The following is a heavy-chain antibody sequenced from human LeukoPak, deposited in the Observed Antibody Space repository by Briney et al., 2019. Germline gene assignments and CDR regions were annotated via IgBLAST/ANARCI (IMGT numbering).Heavy chain of an antibody. CDR2: IDRSGNT. D-gene: IGHD3-10*01. J-gene: IGHJ6*03. CDR3: ARMDDYFGSGNYYNVINYYYMDV. Sequence: KPSETLSLTCAVSGYSLSSGYYWGWIRQSPGKGLEWIGRIDRSGNTYYNPPLKSRVAISVDTSSNQFSLRLTSVTAADTAVYYCARMDDYFGSGNYYNVINYYYMDVWGKGTTVTVS. V-gene: IGHV4-38-2*01. CDR1: GYSLSSGYY.